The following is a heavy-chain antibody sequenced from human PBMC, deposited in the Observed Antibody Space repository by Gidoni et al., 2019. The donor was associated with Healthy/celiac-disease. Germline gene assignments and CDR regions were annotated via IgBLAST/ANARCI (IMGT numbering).Heavy chain of an antibody. CDR3: ARAVTTGSDAFDI. CDR2: IYYSGST. J-gene: IGHJ3*02. CDR1: GGSISSYY. Sequence: QVQLQESGPGLVKPSETLSLTCTVSGGSISSYYWSWIRQPPGKGLEWIGYIYYSGSTNYNPSLKSRVTISVDTSKNQFSLKLSSVTAADTAVYYCARAVTTGSDAFDIWGQGTMVTVSS. V-gene: IGHV4-59*01. D-gene: IGHD4-17*01.